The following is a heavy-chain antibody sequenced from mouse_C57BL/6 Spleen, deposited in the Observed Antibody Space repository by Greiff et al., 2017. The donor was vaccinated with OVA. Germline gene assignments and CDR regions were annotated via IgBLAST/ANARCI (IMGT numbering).Heavy chain of an antibody. Sequence: EVKLVESGGGLVKPGGSLKLSCAASGFTFSSYAMSWVRQTPEKRLEWVATISDGGSYTYYPDNVKGRFTISRDNAKNNLYLQMSHLKSEDTAMYYCAREGYYGSSPWFAYWGQGTLVTVSA. CDR2: ISDGGSYT. D-gene: IGHD1-1*01. J-gene: IGHJ3*01. CDR1: GFTFSSYA. V-gene: IGHV5-4*01. CDR3: AREGYYGSSPWFAY.